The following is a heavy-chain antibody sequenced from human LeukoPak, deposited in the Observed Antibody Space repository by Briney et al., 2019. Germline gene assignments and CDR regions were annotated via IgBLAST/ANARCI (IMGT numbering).Heavy chain of an antibody. J-gene: IGHJ4*02. D-gene: IGHD2-15*01. CDR3: AKDGHGSCYSD. CDR1: GFTFRIYA. CDR2: FSGSGGGT. Sequence: GGSLRLSCATSGFTFRIYAMSWVRQAPGKGLEWVSTFSGSGGGTYYADSVRGRFTISRNNSQSTLYLQMHSLRAEDTAVYYCAKDGHGSCYSDWGQGTLVTVSS. V-gene: IGHV3-23*01.